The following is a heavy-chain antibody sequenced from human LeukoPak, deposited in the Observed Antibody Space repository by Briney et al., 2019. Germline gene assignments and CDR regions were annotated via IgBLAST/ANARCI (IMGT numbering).Heavy chain of an antibody. J-gene: IGHJ4*02. Sequence: ASVTVSCKASGYTFTSYGISWVRQAPGQGLEWMGWISAYNGNTRYAQNLQGRVTLTTDTSTSTAYMEVRSLRSDDTAVYYCARAQITGFGESLHYWGQGTLVTVSS. CDR2: ISAYNGNT. D-gene: IGHD3-10*01. CDR1: GYTFTSYG. CDR3: ARAQITGFGESLHY. V-gene: IGHV1-18*01.